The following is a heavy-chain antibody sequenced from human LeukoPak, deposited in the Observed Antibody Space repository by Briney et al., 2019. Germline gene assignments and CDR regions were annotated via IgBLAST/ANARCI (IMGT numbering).Heavy chain of an antibody. Sequence: ASVKVSCKASGGTFSRLTISWVRQAPGQGFEWMGGITPIFGTANSAQKFQGRVSITADESTSTAFMELSSLRSEDTAVYYCAREWGLESSGYYYAYWGQGTLVTVSS. V-gene: IGHV1-69*13. D-gene: IGHD3-22*01. J-gene: IGHJ4*02. CDR2: ITPIFGTA. CDR3: AREWGLESSGYYYAY. CDR1: GGTFSRLT.